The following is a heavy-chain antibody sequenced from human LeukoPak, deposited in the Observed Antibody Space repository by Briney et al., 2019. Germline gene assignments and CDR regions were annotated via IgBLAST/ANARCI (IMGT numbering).Heavy chain of an antibody. D-gene: IGHD4-17*01. CDR1: GGSISSYF. J-gene: IGHJ4*02. CDR3: ARQTVTPYYFDY. CDR2: IYYSGST. V-gene: IGHV4-59*08. Sequence: SETLSLTCTVSGGSISSYFWSWIRQSPGKGLEWIGHIYYSGSTNYNPSLKSRVSISVDTSRNQFSLKLSSVTAADTAVYYCARQTVTPYYFDYWGQGTLVTVSS.